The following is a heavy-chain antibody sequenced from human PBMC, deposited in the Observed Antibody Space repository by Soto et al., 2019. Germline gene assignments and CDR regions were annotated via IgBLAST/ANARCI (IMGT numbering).Heavy chain of an antibody. D-gene: IGHD3-22*01. CDR3: GHSSGYEVGIDY. CDR2: ISSSGRA. CDR1: GGSVNNNAYS. V-gene: IGHV4-31*03. J-gene: IGHJ4*02. Sequence: SETLSLTCTVPGGSVNNNAYSWTWIRQHPGKGPECIGHISSSGRASYSPSLKSRVTISVDTSKNQFSLKLSSVTAADTAVYYCGHSSGYEVGIDYWGQGTLVTVSS.